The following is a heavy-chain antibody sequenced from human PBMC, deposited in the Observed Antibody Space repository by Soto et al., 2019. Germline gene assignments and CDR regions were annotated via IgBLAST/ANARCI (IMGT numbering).Heavy chain of an antibody. Sequence: EVQLLDSGGGWVQPGGSLRLSCVASGFVFSDYAMSWVRQAPGKGLEWVSAISAGGSDTYYADSVKGRFTVSRVNSESTLYLQINTLRSEDTAIYYCASVPIWCGSSSCYTEGFDSWGQGTLVTVSS. V-gene: IGHV3-23*01. CDR3: ASVPIWCGSSSCYTEGFDS. CDR1: GFVFSDYA. D-gene: IGHD2-2*01. CDR2: ISAGGSDT. J-gene: IGHJ4*02.